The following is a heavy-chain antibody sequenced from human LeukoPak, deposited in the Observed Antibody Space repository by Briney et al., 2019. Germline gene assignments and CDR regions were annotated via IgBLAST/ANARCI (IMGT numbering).Heavy chain of an antibody. CDR2: INHSGST. J-gene: IGHJ6*02. CDR1: GGSFSGYY. D-gene: IGHD7-27*01. CDR3: ARTRNWGAQYYYYGMDV. V-gene: IGHV4-34*01. Sequence: SETLSLTCAVYGGSFSGYYWSWIRQPPGKGLEWIGEINHSGSTNYNPSLKSRVTISVDTSKNQFSLKLSSVTAADTAVYYCARTRNWGAQYYYYGMDVWGQGTTVTVSS.